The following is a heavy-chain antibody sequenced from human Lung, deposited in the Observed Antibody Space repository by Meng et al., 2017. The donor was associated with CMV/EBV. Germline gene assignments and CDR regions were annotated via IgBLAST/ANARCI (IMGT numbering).Heavy chain of an antibody. CDR3: ARDSTIFGVVGGGMDV. J-gene: IGHJ6*02. V-gene: IGHV1-69*04. CDR2: IIPILGIA. Sequence: SXXVSXXASGGTFSSYTISWVRQAPGQGLEWMGRIIPILGIANYAQKFQGRVTITADKSTSTAYMELSSLRSEDTAVYYCARDSTIFGVVGGGMDVWGQGTTVTVSS. CDR1: GGTFSSYT. D-gene: IGHD3-3*01.